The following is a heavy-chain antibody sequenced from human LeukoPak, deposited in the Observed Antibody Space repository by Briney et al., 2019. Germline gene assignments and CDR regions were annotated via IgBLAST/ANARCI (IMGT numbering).Heavy chain of an antibody. D-gene: IGHD2-15*01. CDR2: ISAYNGNT. CDR1: GYTFTSYD. CDR3: ARDAEGYCSGGSCDYAFDI. J-gene: IGHJ3*02. Sequence: ASVKVSCKASGYTFTSYDINWVRQATGQGLEWMGWISAYNGNTNYAQKFQGRVTITADKSTSTAYMELSSLRSEDTAVYYCARDAEGYCSGGSCDYAFDIWGQGTMVTVSS. V-gene: IGHV1-18*01.